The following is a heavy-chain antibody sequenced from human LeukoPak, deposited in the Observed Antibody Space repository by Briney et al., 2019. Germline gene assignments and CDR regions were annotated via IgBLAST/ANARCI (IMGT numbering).Heavy chain of an antibody. CDR3: AKDLLAYHRETWELLLGSDFDY. Sequence: PGGSLRLSCAVSGFTISSYAVSWVRQAPGKGLEWVSAMSGSAGSTYYADSVKGRFTISRDNSKNTLYLQMNSLRAEDTAVYYCAKDLLAYHRETWELLLGSDFDYWGQGTLVTVSS. CDR1: GFTISSYA. V-gene: IGHV3-23*01. D-gene: IGHD1-26*01. J-gene: IGHJ4*02. CDR2: MSGSAGST.